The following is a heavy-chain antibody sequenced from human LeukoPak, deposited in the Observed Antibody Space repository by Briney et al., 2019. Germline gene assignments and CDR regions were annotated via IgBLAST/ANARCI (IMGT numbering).Heavy chain of an antibody. CDR3: AREMDLLGSYSAFDI. D-gene: IGHD1-26*01. CDR2: IYYSGST. J-gene: IGHJ3*02. Sequence: SETLSLTRTVSGGSISSYYWSWIRQPPGKGLEWIGYIYYSGSTNYNPSLKSRVTISVDTSKNQFSLKLSSVTAADTAVYYCAREMDLLGSYSAFDIWGQGTMVTVSS. V-gene: IGHV4-59*01. CDR1: GGSISSYY.